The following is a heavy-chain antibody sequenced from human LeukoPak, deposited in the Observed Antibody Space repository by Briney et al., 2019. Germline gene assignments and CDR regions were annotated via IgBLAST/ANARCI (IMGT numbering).Heavy chain of an antibody. J-gene: IGHJ3*02. Sequence: GGSLRLSCAASEFTFSSYTLNWVRQAPGQGLQWVSSISSSSSSIYYADSVKGRFTISRDNAKNSLYLQMNSLGAGDTAVYHCARGSWNYAFDIWGQGTMVTVSS. D-gene: IGHD1-7*01. V-gene: IGHV3-21*01. CDR2: ISSSSSSI. CDR1: EFTFSSYT. CDR3: ARGSWNYAFDI.